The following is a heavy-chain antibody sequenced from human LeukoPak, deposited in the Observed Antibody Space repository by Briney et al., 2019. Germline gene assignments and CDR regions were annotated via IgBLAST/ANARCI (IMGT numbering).Heavy chain of an antibody. V-gene: IGHV3-23*01. Sequence: GGSLRLSCAASGFTFSNYAMSWVRQAPGKGLEWVSFISVGGGSAYYAYYPDSVKGRFIISRDNSKNTLYLQMNNLRVEDTAIYYCAKLGMTTVTPFDYWGQGTLVTVSS. D-gene: IGHD4-17*01. J-gene: IGHJ4*02. CDR3: AKLGMTTVTPFDY. CDR2: ISVGGGSA. CDR1: GFTFSNYA.